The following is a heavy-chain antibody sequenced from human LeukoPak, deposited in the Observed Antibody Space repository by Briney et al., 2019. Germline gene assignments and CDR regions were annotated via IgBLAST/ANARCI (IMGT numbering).Heavy chain of an antibody. V-gene: IGHV3-66*02. J-gene: IGHJ4*02. CDR1: GFTVSSNY. CDR3: ARASFISDDY. Sequence: GGPLRLSCAASGFTVSSNYMSWVRQAPGKGLEWVSVIYSGGSTYYADSVKGRFTISRDNSKNTLYLQMNSLRAEDTAVYYCARASFISDDYWGQATLVTVSS. D-gene: IGHD3-10*01. CDR2: IYSGGST.